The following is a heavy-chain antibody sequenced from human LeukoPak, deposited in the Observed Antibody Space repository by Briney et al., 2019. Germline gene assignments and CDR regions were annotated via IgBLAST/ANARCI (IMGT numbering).Heavy chain of an antibody. J-gene: IGHJ4*02. D-gene: IGHD5-18*01. CDR3: AKLAAMVTY. CDR2: ISYDGSNK. CDR1: GFTFSSYG. V-gene: IGHV3-30*18. Sequence: GGSLRLSCAASGFTFSSYGMHWVRQAPGKGLEWVAVISYDGSNKYYADSVKGRFTISRDNSKNTLYLQMNSLRAEDTAVYYCAKLAAMVTYWGQGTLVTVPS.